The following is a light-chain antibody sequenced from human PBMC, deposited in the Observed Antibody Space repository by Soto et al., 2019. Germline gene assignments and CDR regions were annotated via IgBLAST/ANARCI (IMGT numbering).Light chain of an antibody. CDR1: QSVSSN. Sequence: EIVMTKSPATLSVSPGERATLSCRASQSVSSNLAWYQQKPGQAPRLLIYGASTRATGIPARFSGSGSGTEFTLTISSLQSEDSALYHCQQFNNWPLISFGQGTRLEI. CDR2: GAS. J-gene: IGKJ5*01. CDR3: QQFNNWPLIS. V-gene: IGKV3-15*01.